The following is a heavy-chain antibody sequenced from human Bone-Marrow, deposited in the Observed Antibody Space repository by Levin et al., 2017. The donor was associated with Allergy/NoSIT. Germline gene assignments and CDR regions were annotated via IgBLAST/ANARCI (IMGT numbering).Heavy chain of an antibody. Sequence: SVKVSCKASGGTFSSYAISWVRQAPGQGLEWMGVIIPIFGTANYAQKFQGRVTITADESTSTAYMELSSLRSEDTAVYYCARGSGGQLAPLGYYYGMDVWGQGTTVTVSS. J-gene: IGHJ6*02. CDR2: IIPIFGTA. CDR1: GGTFSSYA. CDR3: ARGSGGQLAPLGYYYGMDV. V-gene: IGHV1-69*13. D-gene: IGHD6-6*01.